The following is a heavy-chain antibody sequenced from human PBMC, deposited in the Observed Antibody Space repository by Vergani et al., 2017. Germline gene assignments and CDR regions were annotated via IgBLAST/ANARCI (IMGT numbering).Heavy chain of an antibody. CDR1: GAHVGSGGYY. CDR3: ARQKGYYMDV. J-gene: IGHJ6*03. V-gene: IGHV4-31*03. Sequence: QVQLQESGPGLVKASQTLSLTCSVSGAHVGSGGYYWSWVRQRPGMGLDWIGYIYYSGTTYYNPSLERRLTISLDTADNRLTLELTSVTAADTAVYYCARQKGYYMDVWGKGATVTVS. CDR2: IYYSGTT.